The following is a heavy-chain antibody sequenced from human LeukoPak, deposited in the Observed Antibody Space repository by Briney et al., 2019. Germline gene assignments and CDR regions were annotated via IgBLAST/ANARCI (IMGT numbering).Heavy chain of an antibody. J-gene: IGHJ4*02. Sequence: GGSLRLSCAASGFTFSSSDMHWVRQPTGKGLEWVSAIGTIGDTYYPGSVKGRFTISRDNAKNSLYLQMNTLRAEDTAVYYCARGNDTSGHDYWGQGTLVTASS. CDR1: GFTFSSSD. CDR3: ARGNDTSGHDY. D-gene: IGHD3-22*01. CDR2: IGTIGDT. V-gene: IGHV3-13*01.